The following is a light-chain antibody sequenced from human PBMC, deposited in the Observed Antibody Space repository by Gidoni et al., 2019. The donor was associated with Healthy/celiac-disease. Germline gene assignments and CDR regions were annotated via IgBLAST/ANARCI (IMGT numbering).Light chain of an antibody. CDR2: DAS. CDR3: QQRSNWPPGYT. J-gene: IGKJ2*01. V-gene: IGKV3-11*01. CDR1: QSVSSY. Sequence: EILLTQSPATLSLSPGERATLSCRASQSVSSYLAWYQQKPGQAPRLLIYDASNRATGIPARFSGSGSGTDFTLTISSLEPEDFAVYYCQQRSNWPPGYTFXQXTKLEIK.